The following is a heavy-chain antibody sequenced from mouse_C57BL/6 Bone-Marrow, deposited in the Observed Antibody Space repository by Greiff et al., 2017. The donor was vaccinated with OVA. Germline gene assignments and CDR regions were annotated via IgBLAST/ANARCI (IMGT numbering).Heavy chain of an antibody. CDR3: ARGPYYSNSFYWYFDV. D-gene: IGHD2-5*01. CDR2: INPNNGGT. J-gene: IGHJ1*03. CDR1: GYTFTDYN. Sequence: VQLQQSGPELVKPGASVKMSCKASGYTFTDYNMHWVKQSHGKSLEWIGYINPNNGGTSYNQKFKGKATLTGNKASSTAYMELRSLTSEDSAVYYCARGPYYSNSFYWYFDVWGTGTTVTVSS. V-gene: IGHV1-22*01.